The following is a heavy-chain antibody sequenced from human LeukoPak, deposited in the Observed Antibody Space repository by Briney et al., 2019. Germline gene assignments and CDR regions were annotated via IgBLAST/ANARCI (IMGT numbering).Heavy chain of an antibody. V-gene: IGHV3-23*01. D-gene: IGHD5-18*01. CDR2: ITASGGNT. CDR3: AKGNGYSYGRYYFDY. J-gene: IGHJ4*02. Sequence: GGSLRLACAASGFTFSSYAMGWVRQAPGKGLEWVSAITASGGNTYYADSVKGRFTISRDNSKNTLYLQVDSLRAEDTAVYYCAKGNGYSYGRYYFDYWGQGTLVTVSS. CDR1: GFTFSSYA.